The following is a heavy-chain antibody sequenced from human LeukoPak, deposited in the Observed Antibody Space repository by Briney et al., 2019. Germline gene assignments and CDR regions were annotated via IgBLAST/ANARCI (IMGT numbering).Heavy chain of an antibody. CDR3: ARHISSGGTYAHFDY. Sequence: SETLSLTCTVSGYSISNHYYWGWIRQPPGKGLEWIGYIHYNGITNYNPSLKTRVTMSLDTSKNQVSLNLNSVTAADTAVYYCARHISSGGTYAHFDYWGQGTLVTVSS. V-gene: IGHV4-59*08. D-gene: IGHD1-26*01. J-gene: IGHJ4*02. CDR2: IHYNGIT. CDR1: GYSISNHYY.